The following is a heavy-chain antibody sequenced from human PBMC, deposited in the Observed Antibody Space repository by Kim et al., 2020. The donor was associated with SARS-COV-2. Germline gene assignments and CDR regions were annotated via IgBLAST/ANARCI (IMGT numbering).Heavy chain of an antibody. Sequence: GESLKISCKGSGYSFTSYWIGWVRQMPGKGLEWMGIIYPGDSDTRYSPSFQGQVTISADKSISTAYLQWSSLKASDTAMYYCARQSRIWVAAAGPFQHWGQGTLVTVSS. CDR1: GYSFTSYW. V-gene: IGHV5-51*01. D-gene: IGHD6-13*01. CDR2: IYPGDSDT. CDR3: ARQSRIWVAAAGPFQH. J-gene: IGHJ1*01.